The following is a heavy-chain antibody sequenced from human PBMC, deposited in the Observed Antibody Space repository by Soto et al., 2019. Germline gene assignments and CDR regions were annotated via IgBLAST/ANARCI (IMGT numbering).Heavy chain of an antibody. Sequence: QLQLQESGPGLVKPSETLSLTCTVSGGSISSSSYYWGWIRQPPGKGLEWIGSIYYSGSTYYNPSLKSRVTISVDTSKHQFSLKLSSVTAADTAVYYCAREVATIYYFDYWGQGTLVTVSS. V-gene: IGHV4-39*02. CDR2: IYYSGST. CDR1: GGSISSSSYY. CDR3: AREVATIYYFDY. J-gene: IGHJ4*02. D-gene: IGHD5-12*01.